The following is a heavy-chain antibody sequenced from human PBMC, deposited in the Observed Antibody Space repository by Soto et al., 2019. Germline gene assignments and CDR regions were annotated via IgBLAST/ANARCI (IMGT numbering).Heavy chain of an antibody. Sequence: QVQLVQSGAEVKNPGASVKVSCKTSGYTFTKYGVGWVRQAPGQGLEWMGWISGSSGNANYAEKVQGRITLTTDTSTSTAYIELRSLRYDDTAVYYCAREMAGLGGEYDYWGQGTLVTVSS. CDR2: ISGSSGNA. CDR3: AREMAGLGGEYDY. D-gene: IGHD3-16*01. V-gene: IGHV1-18*01. CDR1: GYTFTKYG. J-gene: IGHJ4*02.